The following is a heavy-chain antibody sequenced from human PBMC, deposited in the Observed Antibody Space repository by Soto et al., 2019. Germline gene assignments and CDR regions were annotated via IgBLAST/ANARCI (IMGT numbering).Heavy chain of an antibody. Sequence: QVQLQQWGAGLLKPSETLSLTCAVYGGSFSGYYWTWIRQPPGKGLEWIGEIDQSGSTNYNPSLKSRVTMSVDTSKNQFSLRLSSVTAADTAVYSCARARGGNSVDYWGQGTLVNVSS. CDR3: ARARGGNSVDY. V-gene: IGHV4-34*01. CDR2: IDQSGST. CDR1: GGSFSGYY. J-gene: IGHJ4*02. D-gene: IGHD2-21*02.